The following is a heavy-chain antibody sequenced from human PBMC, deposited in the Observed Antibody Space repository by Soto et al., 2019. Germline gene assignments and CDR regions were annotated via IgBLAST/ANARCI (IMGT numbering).Heavy chain of an antibody. CDR2: ISSSGSRT. Sequence: GGSLRLSCAASGFNFKTYAMSWVRQAPGRGLEWVSAISSSGSRTYYADSVKGRFTISRDNSKNALFLEMNSLRAEDTALHYCAKERREVVSGTGDSWGRGTLVTVSS. CDR3: AKERREVVSGTGDS. CDR1: GFNFKTYA. D-gene: IGHD6-19*01. J-gene: IGHJ4*02. V-gene: IGHV3-23*01.